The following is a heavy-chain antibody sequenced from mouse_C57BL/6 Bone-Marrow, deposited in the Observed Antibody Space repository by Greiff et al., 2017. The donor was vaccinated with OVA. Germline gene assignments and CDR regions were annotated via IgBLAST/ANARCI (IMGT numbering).Heavy chain of an antibody. CDR2: IDPENGDT. V-gene: IGHV14-4*01. CDR1: GFNIKDDY. D-gene: IGHD2-4*01. CDR3: TTDDADYVFDY. Sequence: VQLKESGAELVRPGASVKLSCTASGFNIKDDYMHWVKQRPEQGLEWIGWIDPENGDTEYASKFQGKATITADTSSNTAYLQLSSLTSEDTAVYYCTTDDADYVFDYWGQGTTLTVSS. J-gene: IGHJ2*01.